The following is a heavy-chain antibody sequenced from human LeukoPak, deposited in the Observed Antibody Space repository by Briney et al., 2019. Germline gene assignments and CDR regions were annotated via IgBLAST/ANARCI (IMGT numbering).Heavy chain of an antibody. Sequence: ASVKVSCKASGYTFINYGINWVRQAPGQGLEWMGWISTYNANTNYAQKLQGRVTMTTDTSTSTAYMELRSLRSDDTAVYYCARGRNSAVAGLVPFDYWGQGTLVTVSS. CDR1: GYTFINYG. CDR3: ARGRNSAVAGLVPFDY. J-gene: IGHJ4*02. CDR2: ISTYNANT. D-gene: IGHD6-19*01. V-gene: IGHV1-18*01.